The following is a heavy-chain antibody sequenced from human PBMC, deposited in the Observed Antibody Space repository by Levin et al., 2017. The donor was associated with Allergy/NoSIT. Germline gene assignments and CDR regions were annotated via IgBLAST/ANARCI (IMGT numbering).Heavy chain of an antibody. CDR1: GFTFSSYW. CDR3: AGLFDL. CDR2: INSDGSST. Sequence: GESLKISCAASGFTFSSYWMHWVRQAPGKGLVWVSRINSDGSSTNYADSVKGRFTISRDNAKNTLYLQMNSLRAEDTAVYYCAGLFDLWGRGTLVTVSS. J-gene: IGHJ2*01. V-gene: IGHV3-74*01.